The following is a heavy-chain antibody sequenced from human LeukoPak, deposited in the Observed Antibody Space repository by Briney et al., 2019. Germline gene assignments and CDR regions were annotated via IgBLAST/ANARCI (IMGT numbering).Heavy chain of an antibody. J-gene: IGHJ6*02. Sequence: PGGSLRLSCAASGFTFSSYWMNWARQAPGKGLEWVASINHNGNVNYYVDSVKGRSTISRDNAKNSLYPQMSNLRAEDTAVYFCARGGGLDVWGQGATVTVSS. D-gene: IGHD3-16*01. CDR3: ARGGGLDV. V-gene: IGHV3-7*03. CDR2: INHNGNVN. CDR1: GFTFSSYW.